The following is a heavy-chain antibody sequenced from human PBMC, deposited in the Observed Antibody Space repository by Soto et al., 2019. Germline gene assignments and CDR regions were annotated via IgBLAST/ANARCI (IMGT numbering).Heavy chain of an antibody. V-gene: IGHV4-39*07. CDR3: ARDFKIGYYGPIDGGMDV. CDR1: NGSISSRSSY. D-gene: IGHD3-10*01. CDR2: IYYIGNT. J-gene: IGHJ6*02. Sequence: PSETLSLTCIVSNGSISSRSSYWGWIRQTPGKGLEWIGSIYYIGNTYYNPSLKSRVTISIDTSKNQFSLKLSSVTAADTAVYYCARDFKIGYYGPIDGGMDVWGQGTTVTVSS.